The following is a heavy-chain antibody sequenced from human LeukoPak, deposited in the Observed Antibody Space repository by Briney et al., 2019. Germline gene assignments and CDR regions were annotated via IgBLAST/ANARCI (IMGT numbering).Heavy chain of an antibody. CDR2: TSYDGNND. Sequence: PGGSLRLSCSASGFNFIIYTIHWVRQPPGKGLEWVALTSYDGNNDHYAESVKGRFTTSRDSSAKTVSLEMNSLRVDDTAVYYCAIGARFGEILDYFDSWGRGSLVTVSS. CDR3: AIGARFGEILDYFDS. V-gene: IGHV3-30-3*01. D-gene: IGHD3-10*01. CDR1: GFNFIIYT. J-gene: IGHJ4*02.